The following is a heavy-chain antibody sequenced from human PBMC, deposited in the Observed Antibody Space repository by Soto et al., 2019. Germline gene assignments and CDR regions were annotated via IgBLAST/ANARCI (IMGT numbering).Heavy chain of an antibody. V-gene: IGHV6-1*01. J-gene: IGHJ5*02. D-gene: IGHD2-15*01. Sequence: SQTLSLTCAISGDSVSSNSAAWNWIRQCPSRGLEWLGRTYYRSKWYNDYAVSVKSRITINPDTSKNQFSLQLNSVTPEDTAVYYCARGAYCSGGSCYWWFDPWGQGTMVIVSS. CDR3: ARGAYCSGGSCYWWFDP. CDR2: TYYRSKWYN. CDR1: GDSVSSNSAA.